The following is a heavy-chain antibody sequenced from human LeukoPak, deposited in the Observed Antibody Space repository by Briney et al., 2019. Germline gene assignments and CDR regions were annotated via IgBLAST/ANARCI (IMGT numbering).Heavy chain of an antibody. CDR1: GGSFSGYY. D-gene: IGHD3-16*01. J-gene: IGHJ4*02. CDR2: IYHSGSP. Sequence: RASETLSLTCAVYGGSFSGYYWSWIRQPPGKGLEWIGEIYHSGSPTYNPSLKSRVTMSVDKSKNQFSLKLNFVTAADTAVYYCVKAGRRGGDYWGQGTLVTVSS. V-gene: IGHV4-34*10. CDR3: VKAGRRGGDY.